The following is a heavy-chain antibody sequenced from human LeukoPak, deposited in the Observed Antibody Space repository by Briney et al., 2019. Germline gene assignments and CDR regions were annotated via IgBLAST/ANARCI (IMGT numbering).Heavy chain of an antibody. CDR3: ARGTTYCSSTSCHYYYYGMDV. D-gene: IGHD2-2*01. CDR1: GYTFTSYD. Sequence: ASVKVSCKASGYTFTSYDINWVRQATRQGLEWMGWMNPNSGNTGYAQKFQGRVTMTRNTSISTAYMELSSLRSEDTAVYYCARGTTYCSSTSCHYYYYGMDVWGQGTTVTVSS. J-gene: IGHJ6*02. CDR2: MNPNSGNT. V-gene: IGHV1-8*01.